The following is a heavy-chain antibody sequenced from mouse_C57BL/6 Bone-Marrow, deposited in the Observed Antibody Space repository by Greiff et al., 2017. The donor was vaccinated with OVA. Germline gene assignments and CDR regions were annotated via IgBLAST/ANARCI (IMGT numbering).Heavy chain of an antibody. V-gene: IGHV1-19*01. Sequence: LVKPGASVKMSCKASGYTFTDYYMNWVKQSHGKSLEWIGVINPYNGGTSYNQKFKGKATLTVDKSSSTAYMELNSLTSEDSAVYYCARLDYYGSSPSLWGQGTSVTVSS. CDR2: INPYNGGT. D-gene: IGHD1-1*01. J-gene: IGHJ4*01. CDR3: ARLDYYGSSPSL. CDR1: GYTFTDYY.